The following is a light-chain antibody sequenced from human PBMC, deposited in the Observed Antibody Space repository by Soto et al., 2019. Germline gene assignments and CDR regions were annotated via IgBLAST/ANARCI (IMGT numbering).Light chain of an antibody. Sequence: QSALTQPASVSGSPGQSITISCTGTSGDVGGYNLVSWYQQHPGQAPKLLIYEGTKRPSGVSNRFSGSKYANTASLTISGLQAEDEADYFCCSYAGSRTFPYVFGTGTKLTVL. J-gene: IGLJ1*01. CDR2: EGT. V-gene: IGLV2-23*03. CDR1: SGDVGGYNL. CDR3: CSYAGSRTFPYV.